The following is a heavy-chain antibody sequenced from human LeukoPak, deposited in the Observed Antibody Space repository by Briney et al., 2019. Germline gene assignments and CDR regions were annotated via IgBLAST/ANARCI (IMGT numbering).Heavy chain of an antibody. D-gene: IGHD6-19*01. CDR3: ASVSRYSSGWLKYYFDY. CDR2: INPNSGGT. J-gene: IGHJ4*02. Sequence: ASVKVSCKASGYTFTGYYMHWVRQAPGQGLEWMGWINPNSGGTNYAQKFQGRVTMTRDTSISTAYMELSRLRSDDTAVYYCASVSRYSSGWLKYYFDYWGQGTLVTVSS. V-gene: IGHV1-2*02. CDR1: GYTFTGYY.